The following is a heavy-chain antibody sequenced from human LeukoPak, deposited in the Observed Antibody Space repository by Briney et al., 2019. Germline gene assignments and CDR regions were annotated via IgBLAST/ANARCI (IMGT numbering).Heavy chain of an antibody. J-gene: IGHJ4*02. Sequence: PGGPLRLSCAASGFTFSSYSMNWVRQAPGKGLEWVSSISSSSSYIYYADSVKGRFTISRDNAKNSPYLQMNSLRAEDTAVYYCARDNGAAGRDFDYWGQGTLVTVSS. CDR3: ARDNGAAGRDFDY. D-gene: IGHD6-13*01. V-gene: IGHV3-21*01. CDR1: GFTFSSYS. CDR2: ISSSSSYI.